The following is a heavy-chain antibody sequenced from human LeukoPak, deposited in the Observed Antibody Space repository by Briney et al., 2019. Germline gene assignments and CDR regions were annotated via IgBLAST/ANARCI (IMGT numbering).Heavy chain of an antibody. CDR1: GFTFSDAW. J-gene: IGHJ4*02. CDR3: TTRSQDGW. V-gene: IGHV3-15*01. Sequence: GGSLRLSCVGSGFTFSDAWMSWVRQAPGKGLEWVGRIKSKSDGGTIDYAAPVKGRFTISRDDSRNTLYLQMNSLKTEDTAVYYCTTRSQDGWWGQGTLVTVS. D-gene: IGHD2-15*01. CDR2: IKSKSDGGTI.